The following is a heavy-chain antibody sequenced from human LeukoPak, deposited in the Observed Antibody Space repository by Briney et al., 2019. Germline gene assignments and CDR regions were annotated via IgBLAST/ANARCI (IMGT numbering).Heavy chain of an antibody. J-gene: IGHJ4*02. CDR3: ARVVRWFGELFSDYFDY. V-gene: IGHV4-39*07. Sequence: PSETLSLTWTVSGGSISSSSDYLGWIRHPTGKGQEWIGSIYYSGSTYYNPSLKSRVTISVDTSKNQFSLKLSSVTAADTAVYYCARVVRWFGELFSDYFDYWGQGTLVTVSS. CDR2: IYYSGST. D-gene: IGHD3-10*01. CDR1: GGSISSSSDY.